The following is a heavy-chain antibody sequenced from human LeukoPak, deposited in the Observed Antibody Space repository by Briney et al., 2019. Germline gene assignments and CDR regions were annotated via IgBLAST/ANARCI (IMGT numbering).Heavy chain of an antibody. V-gene: IGHV3-23*01. CDR2: ISGSGGST. CDR3: ARRAGAYSHPYDY. Sequence: GTLRLSCAASGFTFSSYGMSWVRQAPGKGLEWVSAISGSGGSTYYADSVKGRFTISRDNSKNTLYLQMNSLRAEDTAVYYCARRAGAYSHPYDYWGQGTLVTVSS. CDR1: GFTFSSYG. D-gene: IGHD4/OR15-4a*01. J-gene: IGHJ4*02.